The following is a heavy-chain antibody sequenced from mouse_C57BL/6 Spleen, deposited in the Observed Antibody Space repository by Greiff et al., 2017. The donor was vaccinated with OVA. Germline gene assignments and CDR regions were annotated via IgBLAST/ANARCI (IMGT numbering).Heavy chain of an antibody. J-gene: IGHJ2*01. CDR3: TTSATVVARFDY. CDR2: LDPENGDT. V-gene: IGHV14-4*01. CDR1: GFNIKDDY. Sequence: VQLQQSGAELVRPGASVKLSCTASGFNIKDDYMHWVKQRPEQGLEWIGWLDPENGDTEYASKFQGKATITADTSSNTAYLQLSSLTSEDTAVYYCTTSATVVARFDYWGQGTTLTVSS. D-gene: IGHD1-1*01.